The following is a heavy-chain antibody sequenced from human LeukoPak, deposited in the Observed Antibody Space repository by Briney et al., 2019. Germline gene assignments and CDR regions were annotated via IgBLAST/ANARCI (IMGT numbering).Heavy chain of an antibody. CDR2: IYHSGST. Sequence: NPSETLSLTCAVSGGSISSGGYSWGWIRQPPEKGLEWIGYIYHSGSTYYNPSLKSRVTISVDRSKNQFSLKLSSVTAADTAVYYCAREVQYGSGRPYFDYWGQGTLVTVSS. V-gene: IGHV4-30-2*01. CDR1: GGSISSGGYS. J-gene: IGHJ4*02. CDR3: AREVQYGSGRPYFDY. D-gene: IGHD3-10*01.